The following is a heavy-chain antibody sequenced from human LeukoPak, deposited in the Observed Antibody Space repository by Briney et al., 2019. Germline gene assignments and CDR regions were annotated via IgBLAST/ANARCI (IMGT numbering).Heavy chain of an antibody. CDR1: GGSISSGGYY. Sequence: SQTLSLTCTVSGGSISSGGYYWGWIRQPPGKGLEWIGSIYYSGSTYYNPSLKSRVTISVDTSKNQFSLKLSSVTAADTAVYYCVSGWTHTPYYFDYWGQGTLVTVSS. V-gene: IGHV4-39*01. CDR3: VSGWTHTPYYFDY. J-gene: IGHJ4*02. CDR2: IYYSGST. D-gene: IGHD6-19*01.